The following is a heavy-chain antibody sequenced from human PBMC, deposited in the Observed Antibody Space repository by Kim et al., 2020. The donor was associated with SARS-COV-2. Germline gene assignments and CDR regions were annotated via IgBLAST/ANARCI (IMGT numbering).Heavy chain of an antibody. Sequence: GGSLRLSCAGSGFTFSSHAMTWVRQAPGNGLEWVSAISGDGDTTFYAYSVKGRFTITRDNSKNTLYLQMNSLRAEDSDVYYCAAGACSGGSCEYYYGLDVWGQGTTVTVSS. V-gene: IGHV3-23*01. CDR2: ISGDGDTT. CDR3: AAGACSGGSCEYYYGLDV. D-gene: IGHD2-15*01. CDR1: GFTFSSHA. J-gene: IGHJ6*02.